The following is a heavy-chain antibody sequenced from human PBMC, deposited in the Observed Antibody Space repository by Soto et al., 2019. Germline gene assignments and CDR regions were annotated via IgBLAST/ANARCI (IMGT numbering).Heavy chain of an antibody. Sequence: DVQPVESGGDLAQPGGSLRLSCEASGFTFNNYARAWVRQAPGKGLEWVSGITSSGAAYYADSVKGRFTISRDNSKNTLYLQMNSLRAEDTAVYYCPKGESSVSARDFDPWGHGTLVTVSS. CDR3: PKGESSVSARDFDP. CDR1: GFTFNNYA. V-gene: IGHV3-23*04. J-gene: IGHJ5*02. D-gene: IGHD3-22*01. CDR2: ITSSGAA.